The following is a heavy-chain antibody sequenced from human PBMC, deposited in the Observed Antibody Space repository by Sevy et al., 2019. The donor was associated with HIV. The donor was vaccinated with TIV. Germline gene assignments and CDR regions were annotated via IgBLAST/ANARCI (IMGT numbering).Heavy chain of an antibody. CDR3: ARGPLGYCSSTSCYRSFYYYGMDV. D-gene: IGHD2-2*01. Sequence: SETLSLTCTVSGGSISSGGYYWSWIRQHPGKGLEWIGYIDYSWSTYYNPSLKSQVTISVDTSKNQFSLKLSSVTAADTDVYYCARGPLGYCSSTSCYRSFYYYGMDVWGQGTTVTVSS. J-gene: IGHJ6*02. V-gene: IGHV4-31*01. CDR2: IDYSWST. CDR1: GGSISSGGYY.